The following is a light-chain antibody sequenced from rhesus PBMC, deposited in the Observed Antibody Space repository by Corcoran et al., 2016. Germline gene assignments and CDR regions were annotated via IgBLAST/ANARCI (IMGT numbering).Light chain of an antibody. J-gene: IGKJ4*01. CDR2: DTS. CDR3: QQFSNWPLT. CDR1: QSVSSN. Sequence: DIVMTQSPATLSLSPGERATLSCRASQSVSSNLAWYQQKPGQAPSHLIYDTSNRATGIPDRFSGSGSGTDFTLTISSLEPEDFAVYYCQQFSNWPLTFGGGTKVEIK. V-gene: IGKV3-42*03.